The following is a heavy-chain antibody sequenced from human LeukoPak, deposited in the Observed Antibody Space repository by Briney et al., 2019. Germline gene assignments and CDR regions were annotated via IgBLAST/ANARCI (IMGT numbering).Heavy chain of an antibody. J-gene: IGHJ4*02. CDR2: ISSSSSYI. D-gene: IGHD3-9*01. CDR1: GFTFSSYS. CDR3: ARAGGLRYFDWLFDY. Sequence: GGSLRLSCAASGFTFSSYSMNWVRQAPGKGLEWVSSISSSSSYIYYADSVKGRFTISRDNAKNSLYLQINSLRAEDTAVYYCARAGGLRYFDWLFDYWGQGTLVTVSS. V-gene: IGHV3-21*01.